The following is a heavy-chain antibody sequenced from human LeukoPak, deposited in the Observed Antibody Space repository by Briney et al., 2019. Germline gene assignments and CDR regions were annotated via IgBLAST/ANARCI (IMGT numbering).Heavy chain of an antibody. V-gene: IGHV4-4*09. CDR3: ARPHCGGDCYGWYFDL. CDR1: GGSISSYY. Sequence: SETLSLTCTVSGGSISSYYWSWIRQPPGKGLEWIGYIYTSGSTNYNPSLKSRVTISVDTSKNQFSLKLSSVTAADTAVYYCARPHCGGDCYGWYFDLWGRGTLVTVSS. J-gene: IGHJ2*01. CDR2: IYTSGST. D-gene: IGHD2-21*02.